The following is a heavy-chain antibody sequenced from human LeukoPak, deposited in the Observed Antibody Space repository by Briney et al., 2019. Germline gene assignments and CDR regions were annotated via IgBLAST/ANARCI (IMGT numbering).Heavy chain of an antibody. J-gene: IGHJ3*02. Sequence: ASVKVSCKASGGTFSSYAISWVRQVPGQGLEWMGGIIPIFGTANYAQKFQGRVTITADESTSTAYMELSSLRSEDTAVYYCHLWFGELLTGAFDIWGQGTMVTVSS. CDR3: HLWFGELLTGAFDI. CDR2: IIPIFGTA. CDR1: GGTFSSYA. V-gene: IGHV1-69*13. D-gene: IGHD3-10*01.